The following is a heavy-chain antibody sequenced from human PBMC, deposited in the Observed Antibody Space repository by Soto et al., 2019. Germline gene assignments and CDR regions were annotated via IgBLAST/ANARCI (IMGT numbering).Heavy chain of an antibody. CDR3: ARLPRIGVAVYDF. V-gene: IGHV1-3*01. D-gene: IGHD6-19*01. CDR1: GYTFTYNA. CDR2: INAGNGAT. Sequence: QVQLVQSGSEVKKPGASVRVTCKASGYTFTYNAIHWVRQAPGQRLEWMGWINAGNGATKYSQKFQGRVTITTDTAASTAYMELSSLRSEDTAVYFCARLPRIGVAVYDFWGQGTLVTVSS. J-gene: IGHJ4*02.